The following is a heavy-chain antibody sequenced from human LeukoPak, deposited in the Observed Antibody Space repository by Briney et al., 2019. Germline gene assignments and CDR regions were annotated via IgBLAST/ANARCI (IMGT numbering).Heavy chain of an antibody. CDR3: AKGRNYGSSRFDI. Sequence: GGSLRLSCAASGFTFSSYGMHWVRQAPGKGLEWVAFIRYDGSNKYYADSVKGRFTISRDNSKNTLYLQMNSLRAEDTAVYYCAKGRNYGSSRFDIWGQGTMVTVSS. CDR2: IRYDGSNK. V-gene: IGHV3-30*02. D-gene: IGHD6-6*01. CDR1: GFTFSSYG. J-gene: IGHJ3*02.